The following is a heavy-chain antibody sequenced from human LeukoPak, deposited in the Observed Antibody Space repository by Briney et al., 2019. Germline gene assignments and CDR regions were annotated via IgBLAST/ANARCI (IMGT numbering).Heavy chain of an antibody. CDR1: GFTFNTYS. J-gene: IGHJ3*02. V-gene: IGHV3-NL1*01. D-gene: IGHD5-12*01. CDR2: IGVGGGRK. CDR3: AKPKYSGYDDAFDI. Sequence: GGSLRLSCAASGFTFNTYSMNWVRQAPGKGLEWVSYIGVGGGRKFYADSVKGRFTISRDKSKNTLYLQMNSLRAEDTAVYYCAKPKYSGYDDAFDIWGQGTMVTVSS.